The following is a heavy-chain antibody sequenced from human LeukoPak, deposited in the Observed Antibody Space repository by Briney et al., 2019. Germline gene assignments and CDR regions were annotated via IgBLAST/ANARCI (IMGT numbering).Heavy chain of an antibody. V-gene: IGHV1-46*01. D-gene: IGHD6-19*01. Sequence: ASVKVSCKATGYTFTSYYMHWVRQAPGQGLEWMGIINPSGGSTSYAQKFQGRVTMTRDMSTSTVYMELSSLRSEDTAVYYCARDSLRNSGWYSVGWFDPWGQGTLVTVSS. CDR3: ARDSLRNSGWYSVGWFDP. CDR2: INPSGGST. CDR1: GYTFTSYY. J-gene: IGHJ5*02.